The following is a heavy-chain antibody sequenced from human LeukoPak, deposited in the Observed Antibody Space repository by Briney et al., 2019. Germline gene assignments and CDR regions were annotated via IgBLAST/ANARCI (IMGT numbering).Heavy chain of an antibody. CDR3: ARDWPPMVRGVIINNWLDP. Sequence: ASVKVSCKASGYTFTSYGISWVRQAPGQGLEWMGWISAYNGNTNYAQKLQGRVTMTTDTSTSTAYMELRSLRSDDTAVYYCARDWPPMVRGVIINNWLDPWGQGTLVTVSS. D-gene: IGHD3-10*01. V-gene: IGHV1-18*01. J-gene: IGHJ5*02. CDR1: GYTFTSYG. CDR2: ISAYNGNT.